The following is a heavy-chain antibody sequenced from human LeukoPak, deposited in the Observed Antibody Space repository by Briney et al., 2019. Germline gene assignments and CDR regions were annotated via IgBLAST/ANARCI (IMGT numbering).Heavy chain of an antibody. CDR2: IKQAGSEN. V-gene: IGHV3-7*01. CDR1: GFIFSSYW. J-gene: IGHJ1*01. CDR3: ARDVYSGSPWGGYFQH. Sequence: PGGSLRLSCAASGFIFSSYWMTWVRQAPGKGLEWVANIKQAGSENSYVDSVKGRFTISRDNAKNSLYLQMNSLRAEDTAVYYCARDVYSGSPWGGYFQHWGQGTLVTVSS. D-gene: IGHD1-26*01.